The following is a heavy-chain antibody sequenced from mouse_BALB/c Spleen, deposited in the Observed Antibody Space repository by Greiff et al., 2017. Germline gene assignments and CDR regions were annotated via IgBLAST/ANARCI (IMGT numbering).Heavy chain of an antibody. V-gene: IGHV1-15*01. CDR2: IDPETGGT. CDR3: TRYPGYYGY. Sequence: VQLQQSGAELVRPGASVTLSCKASGYTFTDYEMHWVKQTPVHGLEWIGAIDPETGGTAYNQKFKGKATLTADKSSSTAYMELRSLTSEDSAVYYCTRYPGYYGYWGQGTSVTVSS. J-gene: IGHJ4*01. D-gene: IGHD2-3*01. CDR1: GYTFTDYE.